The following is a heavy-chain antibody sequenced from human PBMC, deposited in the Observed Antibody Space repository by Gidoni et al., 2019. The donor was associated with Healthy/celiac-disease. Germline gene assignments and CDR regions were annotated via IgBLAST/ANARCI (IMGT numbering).Heavy chain of an antibody. CDR1: GGSISRGSYY. J-gene: IGHJ3*02. D-gene: IGHD1-26*01. Sequence: QVQLQESGPGLVKPSQTLSLTCTVSGGSISRGSYYWSWIRQPAGKGLEWIGRIYTSGSTNYHPSLKRRVTISVDTSKNQFSLKLSSVTAADTAVYYCARPGGSYLSDAFDIWGQGTMVTVSS. CDR3: ARPGGSYLSDAFDI. V-gene: IGHV4-61*02. CDR2: IYTSGST.